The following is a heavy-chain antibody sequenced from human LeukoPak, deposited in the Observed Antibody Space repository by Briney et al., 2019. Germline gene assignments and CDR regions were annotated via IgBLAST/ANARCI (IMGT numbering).Heavy chain of an antibody. Sequence: GGSLRLSCAASGFTFSSYWMSWVRQAPGKGLEWVANIKQDGSEKYYVDSVKGRFTISRDNAKNSLYLQMNSLRAEDTAVYYCARDSTAVAANYYYGMDVWGQGTTVTVSS. J-gene: IGHJ6*02. CDR3: ARDSTAVAANYYYGMDV. D-gene: IGHD6-19*01. V-gene: IGHV3-7*05. CDR1: GFTFSSYW. CDR2: IKQDGSEK.